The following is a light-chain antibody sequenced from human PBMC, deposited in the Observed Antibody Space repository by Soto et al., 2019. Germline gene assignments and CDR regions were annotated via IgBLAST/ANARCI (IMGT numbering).Light chain of an antibody. Sequence: QSALTQPAAVSGSPGQSITISCTGNSSDVGGYNYVSWYQHHPGKATKLMIYDVSNRPSGVSNRFSGSKSGNTASLTISGLQAEEEADYYCSSYTSSSTLMVFGGGTKLTVL. CDR3: SSYTSSSTLMV. V-gene: IGLV2-14*03. J-gene: IGLJ2*01. CDR2: DVS. CDR1: SSDVGGYNY.